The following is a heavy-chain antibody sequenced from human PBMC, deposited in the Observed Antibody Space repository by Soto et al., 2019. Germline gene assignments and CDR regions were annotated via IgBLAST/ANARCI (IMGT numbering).Heavy chain of an antibody. V-gene: IGHV4-39*01. Sequence: QLQLRESGPGLVKPSETLSLTCTVSGGSITSENYYWAWIRQPPGKGLEWIGSIYYSGNTYYNPSLKTRVTISADTSKRQFSLKLSSVTAADTAVYYCARHPRDSWAAFDLWGQGTMVTVSS. D-gene: IGHD3-10*01. CDR1: GGSITSENYY. J-gene: IGHJ3*01. CDR3: ARHPRDSWAAFDL. CDR2: IYYSGNT.